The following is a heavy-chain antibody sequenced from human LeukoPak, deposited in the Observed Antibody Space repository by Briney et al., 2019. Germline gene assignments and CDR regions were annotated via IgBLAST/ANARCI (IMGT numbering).Heavy chain of an antibody. Sequence: GGSLRLSCAGSGLNFRSFWMSWVRQAPGKGLEWVANIKQDGSEKFNVDSVKGRFTISRDNAKNSLYLQMNSLRAEDSAVYFRARGFYFSMTEMYYLDLWGRGTLGTVSS. CDR3: ARGFYFSMTEMYYLDL. V-gene: IGHV3-7*04. CDR2: IKQDGSEK. CDR1: GLNFRSFW. D-gene: IGHD3-3*01. J-gene: IGHJ2*01.